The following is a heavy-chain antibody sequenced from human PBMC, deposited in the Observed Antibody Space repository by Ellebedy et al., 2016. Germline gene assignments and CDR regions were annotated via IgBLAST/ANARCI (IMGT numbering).Heavy chain of an antibody. CDR3: ARDEVTMVRGVDY. J-gene: IGHJ4*02. D-gene: IGHD3-10*01. CDR2: IYYSGST. CDR1: GGSISNYY. Sequence: SETLSLTXTVSGGSISNYYWSWIRQPPGKGLEWIGYIYYSGSTNYNPSLKSRVTISVDTSKNQFSLKLSSVTAADTAVYYCARDEVTMVRGVDYWGQGTLVTVSS. V-gene: IGHV4-59*01.